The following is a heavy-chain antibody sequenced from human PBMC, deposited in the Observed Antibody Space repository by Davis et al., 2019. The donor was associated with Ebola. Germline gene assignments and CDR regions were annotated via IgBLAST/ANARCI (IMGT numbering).Heavy chain of an antibody. CDR2: IYYSGST. Sequence: LRLSCTVSGGSISSGGYYWSWIRQHPGKGLEWIGYIYYSGSTYYNPSLKSRVTISVDTSKNQFSLKLSSVTAADTAVYYCARYFFAGTNEEVWGYFDYWGQGTLVTVSS. V-gene: IGHV4-31*03. D-gene: IGHD1-14*01. J-gene: IGHJ4*02. CDR3: ARYFFAGTNEEVWGYFDY. CDR1: GGSISSGGYY.